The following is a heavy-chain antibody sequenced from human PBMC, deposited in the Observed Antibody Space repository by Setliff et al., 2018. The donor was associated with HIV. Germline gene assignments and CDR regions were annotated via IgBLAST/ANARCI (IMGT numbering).Heavy chain of an antibody. V-gene: IGHV4-4*07. Sequence: PSETLSLTCSVSGSYYWSWIRQPAGKGLEWIRRIYTSGSTNYNPSLKSRVTISVDTSKNQFSLKLSSVTAADTAVYYCAREMGSSWYVRGYYYYGMDVWGQGTTVTVSS. D-gene: IGHD6-13*01. J-gene: IGHJ6*02. CDR2: IYTSGST. CDR1: GSYY. CDR3: AREMGSSWYVRGYYYYGMDV.